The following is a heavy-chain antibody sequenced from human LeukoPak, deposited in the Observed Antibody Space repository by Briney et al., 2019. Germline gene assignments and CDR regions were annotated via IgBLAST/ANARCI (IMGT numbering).Heavy chain of an antibody. D-gene: IGHD1-26*01. CDR1: GGSLSTYY. J-gene: IGHJ4*02. CDR2: IYYSGST. Sequence: SETLSLTCTVSGGSLSTYYWSWIRQPPGKGLEWIGYIYYSGSTNYNPSLKSRVTISVDTSKNQFSLKLSSVTAADTAVYYCARVVRGSYSLDYWGQGTLVTVSS. V-gene: IGHV4-59*01. CDR3: ARVVRGSYSLDY.